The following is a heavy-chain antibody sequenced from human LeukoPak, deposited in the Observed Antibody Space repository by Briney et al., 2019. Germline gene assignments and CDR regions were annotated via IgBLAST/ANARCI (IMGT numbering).Heavy chain of an antibody. CDR1: GGTFRNYA. CDR3: ARGSGVGAARGHYYYFMDV. J-gene: IGHJ6*03. D-gene: IGHD1-26*01. Sequence: ASVKVSRKASGGTFRNYAISWVRQAPGQGLEWLGGTIPVFGSTDYAQKFLDRLTITTDESTSASYMQLSSLQSDDTAVYYCARGSGVGAARGHYYYFMDVWGKGTTVTVSS. V-gene: IGHV1-69*05. CDR2: TIPVFGST.